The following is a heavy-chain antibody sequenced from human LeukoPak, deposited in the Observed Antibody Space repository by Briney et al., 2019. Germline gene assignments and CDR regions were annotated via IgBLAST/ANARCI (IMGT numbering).Heavy chain of an antibody. CDR3: AKDHPFFQGRHLGLFDY. CDR1: GFTFSSYP. Sequence: GGSRRLSCAASGFTFSSYPMHWVRQAPGKGRGWVAVISYDGSNKYSADSVKGRFTISRDNSKNTLYLQMNSLTAEDTAVYYCAKDHPFFQGRHLGLFDYWGQGTLVTVSS. V-gene: IGHV3-30*04. CDR2: ISYDGSNK. D-gene: IGHD3-3*01. J-gene: IGHJ4*02.